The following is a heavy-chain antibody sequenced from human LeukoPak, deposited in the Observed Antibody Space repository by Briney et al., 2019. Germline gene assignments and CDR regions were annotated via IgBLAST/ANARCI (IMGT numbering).Heavy chain of an antibody. J-gene: IGHJ4*02. D-gene: IGHD1-26*01. CDR3: ARSGSYSDY. CDR1: GGSISSSSYY. V-gene: IGHV4-39*07. Sequence: SETLSLTCTVSGGSISSSSYYWGWIRQPPGKGLEWIGTFYYSGSTNYNPSLKSRVTISVDTSKNQFSLKLSSVTAADTAVYYCARSGSYSDYWGQGTLVTVSS. CDR2: FYYSGST.